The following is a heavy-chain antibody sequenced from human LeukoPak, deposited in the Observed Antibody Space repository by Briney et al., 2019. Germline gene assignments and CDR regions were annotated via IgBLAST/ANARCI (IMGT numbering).Heavy chain of an antibody. Sequence: PGRSLRLSCAASGFTFSSYAMSWVRQAPGKGLEWVSAISGSGGSTYYADSVKGRFTIPRDNSKNTLYLQMNSLRAEDTAVYYCAKPSRVVVVVAANDDAFDIWGQGTMVTVSS. CDR3: AKPSRVVVVVAANDDAFDI. V-gene: IGHV3-23*01. D-gene: IGHD2-15*01. CDR1: GFTFSSYA. CDR2: ISGSGGST. J-gene: IGHJ3*02.